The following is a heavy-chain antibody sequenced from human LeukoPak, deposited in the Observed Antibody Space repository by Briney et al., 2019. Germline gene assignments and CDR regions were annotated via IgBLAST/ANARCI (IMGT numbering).Heavy chain of an antibody. V-gene: IGHV3-74*01. CDR1: GFTFSSYW. Sequence: GGSLRLSCAVSGFTFSSYWMHWVRQAPGKGLVWVSRINSDGGSTICADSVKGRFTISRDNAKNTLYLQMNSLRAEDTAVYYCAREASAAMVPWGQGTLVTVSS. CDR2: INSDGGST. CDR3: AREASAAMVP. D-gene: IGHD5-18*01. J-gene: IGHJ5*02.